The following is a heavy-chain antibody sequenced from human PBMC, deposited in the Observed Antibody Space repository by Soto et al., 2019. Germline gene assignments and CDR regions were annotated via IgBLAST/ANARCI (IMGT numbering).Heavy chain of an antibody. V-gene: IGHV3-30*18. J-gene: IGHJ2*01. D-gene: IGHD3-9*01. Sequence: QVQLVESGGGVVQPVRALRLACAASGFTFSTYARHWFRQAQGKLPEWVAVISYDGSNKDYADSVKGRFTISRDNSKNTLYLQMNSLRPEDTAVYYWAKGGDILTGYEDWDFDLWGRGTLVAVSS. CDR3: AKGGDILTGYEDWDFDL. CDR1: GFTFSTYA. CDR2: ISYDGSNK.